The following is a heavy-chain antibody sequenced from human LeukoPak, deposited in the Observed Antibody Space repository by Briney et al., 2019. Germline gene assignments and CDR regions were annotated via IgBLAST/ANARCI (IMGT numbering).Heavy chain of an antibody. CDR1: GGSFSGYY. Sequence: PSETLSLTCAVYGGSFSGYYWSWIRQPPGKGLEWIGEINHSGSTNYNPSLKSRVTISVDTSKNQFSLKLSSVTAADTAVYYCARGTHYLGYWGQGTLVTVSS. CDR2: INHSGST. CDR3: ARGTHYLGY. V-gene: IGHV4-34*01. J-gene: IGHJ4*02.